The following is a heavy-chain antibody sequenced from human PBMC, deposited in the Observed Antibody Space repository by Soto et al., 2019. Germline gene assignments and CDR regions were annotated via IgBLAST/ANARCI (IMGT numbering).Heavy chain of an antibody. V-gene: IGHV1-8*01. Sequence: GASVKVSCKASGYTFTSYDINWVRQATGQGLEWMGWMNPNSGNTGYAQKFQGRVTMTRNTSISTAYMELSSLRSEDTAVDYCARVGRIAARLPGNWFDPWGQGTLVTVSS. D-gene: IGHD6-6*01. J-gene: IGHJ5*02. CDR1: GYTFTSYD. CDR2: MNPNSGNT. CDR3: ARVGRIAARLPGNWFDP.